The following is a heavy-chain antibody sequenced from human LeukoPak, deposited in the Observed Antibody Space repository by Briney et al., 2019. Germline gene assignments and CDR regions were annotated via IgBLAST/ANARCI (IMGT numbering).Heavy chain of an antibody. CDR1: GFTVSSNY. J-gene: IGHJ6*02. CDR2: IYSGGST. Sequence: PGGSLRLSCAASGFTVSSNYMSWVRQAPGKGLEWVSVIYSGGSTYYADSVEGRYTISRDNSKNTLYLQMNSLRAEDTAVYYCARALAYCGGDCYPDYYYGMDVWGQGTTVTVSS. D-gene: IGHD2-21*02. V-gene: IGHV3-53*01. CDR3: ARALAYCGGDCYPDYYYGMDV.